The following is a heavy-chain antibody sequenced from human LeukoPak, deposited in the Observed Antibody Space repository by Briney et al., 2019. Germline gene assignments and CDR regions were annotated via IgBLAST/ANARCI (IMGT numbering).Heavy chain of an antibody. D-gene: IGHD6-19*01. CDR3: AGARYSSGYDAFDI. Sequence: SETLSLTCTVSGGSISSYYWSWIRQPAGKGLEWIGRIYTSGSTNYNPALTSRVTMSVDTSKTQFSLKLSSVTAADTAVYYCAGARYSSGYDAFDIWGQGTMVTVSS. CDR2: IYTSGST. V-gene: IGHV4-4*07. J-gene: IGHJ3*02. CDR1: GGSISSYY.